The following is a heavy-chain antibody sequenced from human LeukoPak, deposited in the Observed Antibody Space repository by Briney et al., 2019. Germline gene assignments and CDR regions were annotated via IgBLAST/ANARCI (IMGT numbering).Heavy chain of an antibody. Sequence: GGSLRLSCAASGLRFNDYYVSWIRQAPGKGLQWVSYISSGGDIMHYADSVKGRFTSSRDNAKNTLYLQMNSLRAEDTAVYYCAKARGSAYYYYMDVWGKGTTVTVSS. CDR2: ISSGGDIM. CDR1: GLRFNDYY. J-gene: IGHJ6*03. V-gene: IGHV3-11*01. D-gene: IGHD3-10*01. CDR3: AKARGSAYYYYMDV.